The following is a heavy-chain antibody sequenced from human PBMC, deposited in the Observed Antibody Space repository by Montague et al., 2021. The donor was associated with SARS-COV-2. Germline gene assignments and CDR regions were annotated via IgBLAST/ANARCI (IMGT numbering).Heavy chain of an antibody. D-gene: IGHD3-22*01. J-gene: IGHJ3*01. CDR3: ARLKRCFDSSGSPSAFDF. V-gene: IGHV4-39*02. CDR1: GGSITNNIDY. CDR2: IYYTGNT. Sequence: SHTLSLTCTVSGGSITNNIDYWAWIRQPPGRGLEWIGSIYYTGNTYYNPSLKSRVTISVVTSKNHFTLKLSSVTAAETAVYYCARLKRCFDSSGSPSAFDFWGQGTKVTVSS.